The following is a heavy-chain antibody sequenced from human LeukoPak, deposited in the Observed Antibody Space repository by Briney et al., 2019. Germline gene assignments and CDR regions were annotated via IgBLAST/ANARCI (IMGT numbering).Heavy chain of an antibody. V-gene: IGHV4-61*08. CDR3: ARATRTIFGVGRNNWFDP. CDR1: GDSISIGGYY. Sequence: SETLSLTCTVSGDSISIGGYYWTWIRQPPGKGPEWIGYIYYSGSTNYNPSLKSRVTISVDTSKNQFSLKLSSVTAADTAVYYCARATRTIFGVGRNNWFDPWGQGTLVTVSS. CDR2: IYYSGST. D-gene: IGHD3-3*01. J-gene: IGHJ5*02.